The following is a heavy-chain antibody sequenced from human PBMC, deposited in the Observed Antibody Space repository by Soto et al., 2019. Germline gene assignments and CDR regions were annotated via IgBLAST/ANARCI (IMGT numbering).Heavy chain of an antibody. CDR3: APLSGIQDY. CDR1: GFTFSSYA. J-gene: IGHJ4*02. Sequence: GGSLRLSCAASGFTFSSYAMHWVRQAPGKGLEWVAVISYDGSNKYYADSVKGRFTISRDNSKNTLYLQMNSLRAEDTAVYYCAPLSGIQDYWGQGTLVTVSS. V-gene: IGHV3-30-3*01. D-gene: IGHD6-13*01. CDR2: ISYDGSNK.